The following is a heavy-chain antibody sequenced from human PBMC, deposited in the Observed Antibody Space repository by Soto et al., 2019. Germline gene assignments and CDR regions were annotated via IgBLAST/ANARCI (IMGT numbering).Heavy chain of an antibody. V-gene: IGHV3-7*01. CDR2: INHHGGET. CDR3: ARHSRSAAIFFP. J-gene: IGHJ5*02. D-gene: IGHD3-22*01. CDR1: GFMFSSHW. Sequence: GGSLRLSCEVSGFMFSSHWMAWVRQASGRGLEWVANINHHGGETYYGDSVKGRFTISRDNTKNSLYLQMNSLRAEDTAVYYCARHSRSAAIFFPWGQGTQVTVSS.